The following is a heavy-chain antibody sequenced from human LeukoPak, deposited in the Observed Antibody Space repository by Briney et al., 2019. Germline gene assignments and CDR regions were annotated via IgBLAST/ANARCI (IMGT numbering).Heavy chain of an antibody. D-gene: IGHD3-9*01. CDR3: AITRGGYFDRSFDY. J-gene: IGHJ4*02. CDR1: GFTFSSYA. Sequence: GESLRLSCTASGFTFSSYAMSWVRQAPGKGLEWVSAISGSGGSTYYADSVKGRFTISRDNSKNTLYLQMNSLRAEDTAVYYCAITRGGYFDRSFDYWGQGTLVTVSS. V-gene: IGHV3-23*01. CDR2: ISGSGGST.